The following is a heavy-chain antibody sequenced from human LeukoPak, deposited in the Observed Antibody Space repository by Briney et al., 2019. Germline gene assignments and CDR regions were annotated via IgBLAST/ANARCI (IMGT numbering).Heavy chain of an antibody. CDR1: GFTFSRYE. J-gene: IGHJ4*02. Sequence: PGGALRLSCAASGFTFSRYEINWVRQAPGKGRVWVSRISSDGRSTIYADSVKGRFTISRDNAKNRLYLQMNSLRADDTAVYYCAREESSGWSHFDYWGQGTLVTVSS. D-gene: IGHD6-19*01. V-gene: IGHV3-74*01. CDR2: ISSDGRST. CDR3: AREESSGWSHFDY.